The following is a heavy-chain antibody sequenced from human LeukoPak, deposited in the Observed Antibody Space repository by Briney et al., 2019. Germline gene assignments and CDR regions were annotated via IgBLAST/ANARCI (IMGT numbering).Heavy chain of an antibody. CDR1: GGSISSYY. CDR3: ARTYDILTGPWFDP. CDR2: IYTSGST. J-gene: IGHJ5*02. Sequence: SETLSLTCTVSGGSISSYYWSWIQQPAGKGLEWIGRIYTSGSTNYNPSLKSRVTMSVDTSKNQFSLKLSSVTAADTAVYYCARTYDILTGPWFDPWGQGTLVTVSS. V-gene: IGHV4-4*07. D-gene: IGHD3-9*01.